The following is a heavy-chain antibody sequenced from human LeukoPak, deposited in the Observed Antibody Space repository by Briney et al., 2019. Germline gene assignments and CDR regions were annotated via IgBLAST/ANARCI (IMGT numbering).Heavy chain of an antibody. CDR1: GYTFTSYG. CDR2: ISAYNGNT. D-gene: IGHD3-22*01. Sequence: HRASVKVSCKASGYTFTSYGVSWVRQAPGQGLEWMGWISAYNGNTNYAQKLQGRVTMTTDTSTSTAYMELRSLRSDDTAVYYCARGGAYYYDSSGRYSFDYWGQGTLVTVSS. V-gene: IGHV1-18*01. CDR3: ARGGAYYYDSSGRYSFDY. J-gene: IGHJ4*02.